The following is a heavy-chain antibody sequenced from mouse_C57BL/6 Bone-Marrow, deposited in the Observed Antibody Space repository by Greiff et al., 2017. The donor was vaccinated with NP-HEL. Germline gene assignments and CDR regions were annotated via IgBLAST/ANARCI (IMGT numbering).Heavy chain of an antibody. CDR3: ARGDYGSSYGFAY. CDR2: ISYSGST. Sequence: EVQGVESGPGLAKPSQTLSLTCSVTGYSITSDYWNWIRKFPGNKLEYMGYISYSGSTYYNPSLKSRISITRDTSKNQYYLQLNSVTTEDTATYYCARGDYGSSYGFAYWGQGTLVTVSA. D-gene: IGHD1-1*01. CDR1: GYSITSDY. J-gene: IGHJ3*01. V-gene: IGHV3-8*01.